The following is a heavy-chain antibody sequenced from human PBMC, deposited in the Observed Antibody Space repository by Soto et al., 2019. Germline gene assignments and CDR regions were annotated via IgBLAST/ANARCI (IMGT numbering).Heavy chain of an antibody. CDR1: GFTFSSYG. CDR3: AKGVSGDY. V-gene: IGHV3-30*18. D-gene: IGHD6-25*01. J-gene: IGHJ4*02. CDR2: ISYDGSNK. Sequence: QVQLVESGGGVVQPGRSLRLSCAASGFTFSSYGMHWVRQAPGKGLEWVAVISYDGSNKYYADSVKGRFTISRDNSKNTLYLQMNSLRAEDTAVYYCAKGVSGDYWGQGTLVTVSS.